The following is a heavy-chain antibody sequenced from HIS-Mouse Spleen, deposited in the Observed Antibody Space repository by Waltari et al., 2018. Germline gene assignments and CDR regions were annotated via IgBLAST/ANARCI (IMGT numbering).Heavy chain of an antibody. CDR2: ISYDGSNK. Sequence: QVQLVESGGGVVQPGRSLRLSCAASGFTFSSYGMHWVRQAPGKGLEWVAVISYDGSNKYYADSVKGRFTISRDNSKNTLYLQINSLRAEDTAVYYCAKGGSTTVTAFDIWGQGTMVTVSS. CDR3: AKGGSTTVTAFDI. J-gene: IGHJ3*02. D-gene: IGHD4-17*01. V-gene: IGHV3-30*18. CDR1: GFTFSSYG.